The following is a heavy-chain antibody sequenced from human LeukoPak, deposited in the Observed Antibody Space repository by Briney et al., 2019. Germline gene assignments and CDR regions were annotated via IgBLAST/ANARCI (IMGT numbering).Heavy chain of an antibody. CDR1: GASMSSYY. CDR3: VGGFTVRRGALDF. J-gene: IGHJ3*01. Sequence: SETLSLTCTVSGASMSSYYWNWVRQPPGKGLEWVGYIYHSGSTNYNPSLKSRVTISLDTTKNQFSLKLTSVTAADTALYYCVGGFTVRRGALDFWGKGTMVTVSS. CDR2: IYHSGST. D-gene: IGHD4-17*01. V-gene: IGHV4-59*01.